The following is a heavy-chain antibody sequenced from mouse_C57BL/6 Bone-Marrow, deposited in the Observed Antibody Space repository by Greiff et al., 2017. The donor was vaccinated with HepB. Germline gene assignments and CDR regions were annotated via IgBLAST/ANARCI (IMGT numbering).Heavy chain of an antibody. V-gene: IGHV1-18*01. D-gene: IGHD1-1*01. CDR2: INPNNGGT. CDR1: GYTFTDYN. Sequence: EVQLQQSGPELVKPGASVKIPCKASGYTFTDYNMDWVKQSHGKSLEWIGDINPNNGGTIYNQKFKGKATLTVDKSSSTAYMELRSLTSEDTAVYYCARVTTVVAKGYYAMDYWGQGTSVTVSS. J-gene: IGHJ4*01. CDR3: ARVTTVVAKGYYAMDY.